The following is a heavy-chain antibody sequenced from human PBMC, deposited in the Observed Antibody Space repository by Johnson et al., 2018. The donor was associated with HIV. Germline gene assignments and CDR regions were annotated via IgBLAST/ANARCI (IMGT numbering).Heavy chain of an antibody. V-gene: IGHV3-30*04. CDR2: ISYDGSNK. J-gene: IGHJ3*02. D-gene: IGHD1-26*01. CDR3: AKGAPYSGSLLGAFDI. CDR1: GFTFSSYA. Sequence: QVLLLESGGGVVQPGRSLRLSCAASGFTFSSYAIHWVRQAPGKGLEWVAVISYDGSNKYYADSVKGRFTISRDNSKNTLYLQMNSLRAEDTAVYYCAKGAPYSGSLLGAFDIWGQGTMVTVSS.